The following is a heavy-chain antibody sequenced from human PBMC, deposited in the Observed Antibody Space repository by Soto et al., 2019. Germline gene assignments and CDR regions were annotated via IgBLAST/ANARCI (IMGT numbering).Heavy chain of an antibody. CDR3: ARDFRIDSSGYYYSLYYYGMDV. V-gene: IGHV1-18*01. D-gene: IGHD3-22*01. CDR1: GYTFTSYG. J-gene: IGHJ6*02. CDR2: ISAYNGNT. Sequence: ASVKVSCKASGYTFTSYGMNWVRQAPGRGLEWMGWISAYNGNTNYAQKLQGRVTMTTDTSTSTAYMELRSLRSDDTAVYYCARDFRIDSSGYYYSLYYYGMDVWGQGTTVTVSS.